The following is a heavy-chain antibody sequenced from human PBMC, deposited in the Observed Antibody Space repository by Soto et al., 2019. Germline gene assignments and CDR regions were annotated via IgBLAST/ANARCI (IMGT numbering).Heavy chain of an antibody. J-gene: IGHJ6*02. CDR3: AGERTALPGARDAMDV. CDR1: GFNFNTYS. CDR2: ISASGAYK. V-gene: IGHV3-21*02. D-gene: IGHD1-26*01. Sequence: EVRLVESGGGLVKPGGSLRVSCAASGFNFNTYSMNWVRQAPGKGLQWVSFISASGAYKYYADSVRGRFTISRDNAKKSVILEMNSLTADATVIYYCAGERTALPGARDAMDVWGQGTTVTVSS.